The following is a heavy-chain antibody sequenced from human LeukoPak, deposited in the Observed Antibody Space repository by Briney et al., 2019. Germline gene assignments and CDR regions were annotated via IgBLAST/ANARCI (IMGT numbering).Heavy chain of an antibody. Sequence: SGTLSLTCAVYGGSISISNWWSWVLQPPGKGLDWTGQIYHSGNTNYNPSLKSRVTISVDKPNNQFSLKLSSVTAADTAVYCCARVPLPYGSGSYLPHCFDYWGQGTLVTVSS. J-gene: IGHJ4*02. D-gene: IGHD3-10*01. CDR1: GGSISISNW. CDR3: ARVPLPYGSGSYLPHCFDY. V-gene: IGHV4-4*01. CDR2: IYHSGNT.